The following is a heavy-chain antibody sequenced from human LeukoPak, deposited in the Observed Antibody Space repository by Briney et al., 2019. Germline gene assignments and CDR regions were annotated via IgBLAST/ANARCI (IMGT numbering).Heavy chain of an antibody. CDR1: GGSISSNIYY. CDR3: ARVKKERFGELFSRLTSTPRYYFDY. D-gene: IGHD3-10*01. J-gene: IGHJ4*02. V-gene: IGHV4-39*01. Sequence: SETLSLTCTVSGGSISSNIYYWGWIRQPLGKGLGWIGCIHYSGNTYYNPSLKSRATISVETSKNKFFRSLRSVPAADTAVTYCARVKKERFGELFSRLTSTPRYYFDYWGQGTQVTVSS. CDR2: IHYSGNT.